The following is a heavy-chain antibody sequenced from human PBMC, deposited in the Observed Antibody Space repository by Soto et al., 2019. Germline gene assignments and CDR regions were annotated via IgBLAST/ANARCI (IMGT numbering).Heavy chain of an antibody. CDR2: INPKSGGT. D-gene: IGHD2-8*01. CDR1: EYTFTDYY. CDR3: ARGDSTDCSNGVCSFFYNHDMDV. Sequence: ASVKVSCKASEYTFTDYYIHWVRQAPGQGLEWLGRINPKSGGTSTAQKFQGWVTMTTDTSISTASMELTRLTSDDTAIYYCARGDSTDCSNGVCSFFYNHDMDVWGQGTTVTVSS. J-gene: IGHJ6*02. V-gene: IGHV1-2*04.